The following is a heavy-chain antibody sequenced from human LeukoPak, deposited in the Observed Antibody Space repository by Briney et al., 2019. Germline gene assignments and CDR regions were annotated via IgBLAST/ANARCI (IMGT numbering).Heavy chain of an antibody. CDR3: ARTYDFGIGPPGDAFDN. Sequence: GGSLRLSCAASGFTFTSYWMTWVRQAPGKGLEWVANINEDGGGRYYVDSVKGRFTISRDNAKNSVHLQMNSLRAEDTAVYYCARTYDFGIGPPGDAFDNWGQGTLVTVFS. D-gene: IGHD3-3*01. J-gene: IGHJ3*02. V-gene: IGHV3-7*01. CDR2: INEDGGGR. CDR1: GFTFTSYW.